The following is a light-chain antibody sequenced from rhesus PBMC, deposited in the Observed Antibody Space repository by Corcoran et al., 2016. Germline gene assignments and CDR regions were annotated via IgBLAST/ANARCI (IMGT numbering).Light chain of an antibody. CDR2: GAT. J-gene: IGKJ4*01. CDR1: QDIRSY. CDR3: QQFKDYPLT. V-gene: IGKV1-28*02. Sequence: DIQMTQSPSSLSASVGDTVTITCRASQDIRSYLNWFQQKPGKAPRPLLYGATALQTWVPSRFSGSGSGTVFTLTISNLQPEELATDYCQQFKDYPLTFGGVTKVEIK.